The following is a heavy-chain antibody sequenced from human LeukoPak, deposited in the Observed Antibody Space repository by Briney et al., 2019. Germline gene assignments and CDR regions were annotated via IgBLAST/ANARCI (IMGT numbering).Heavy chain of an antibody. J-gene: IGHJ5*02. V-gene: IGHV4-34*01. CDR1: GGSLSGYY. Sequence: SETLSLTCTVYGGSLSGYYWSWIRQPPGKGLEWIGEINHSGSTNYNPSLKSRVTISVDTSKNQFSLKLSSVTAADTAVYYCARGGDYDFWSGYLRVWFAAWGEETLVTVSS. CDR2: INHSGST. CDR3: ARGGDYDFWSGYLRVWFAA. D-gene: IGHD3-3*01.